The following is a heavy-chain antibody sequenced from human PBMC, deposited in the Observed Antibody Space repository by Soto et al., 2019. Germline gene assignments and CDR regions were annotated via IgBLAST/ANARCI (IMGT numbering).Heavy chain of an antibody. CDR1: GYTFTSYA. V-gene: IGHV1-3*01. CDR3: ARDRCCCCSCYSGRGAFDF. Sequence: ASVKVSCKASGYTFTSYAMHWVRQAPGQRLEWMGWINAGNGNTKYSQKFQGRVTITRDTSASTAYMELSSLRSEDTAVYYCARDRCCCCSCYSGRGAFDFWGQATMVPVSS. D-gene: IGHD2-15*01. CDR2: INAGNGNT. J-gene: IGHJ3*01.